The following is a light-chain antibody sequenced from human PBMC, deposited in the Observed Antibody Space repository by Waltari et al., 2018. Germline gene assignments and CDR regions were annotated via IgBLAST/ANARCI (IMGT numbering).Light chain of an antibody. CDR3: SSHTTSSTLV. CDR2: DVT. CDR1: SSHVGRYNF. V-gene: IGLV2-14*03. Sequence: QSALTQPASVSGSPGQSITISCTGRSSHVGRYNFVSWYQQHPGKAPKLMIFDVTDRPSGVSDRFSGSKSGNTASLTISGLQPEDEADYYCSSHTTSSTLVFGGGTRVTVL. J-gene: IGLJ2*01.